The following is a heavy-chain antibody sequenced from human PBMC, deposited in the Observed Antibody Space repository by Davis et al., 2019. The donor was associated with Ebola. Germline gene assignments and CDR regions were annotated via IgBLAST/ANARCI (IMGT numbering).Heavy chain of an antibody. CDR1: VYTFTRYG. V-gene: IGHV1-18*01. CDR3: ARASTVVRENWFDP. D-gene: IGHD4-23*01. CDR2: ISAYNGNT. J-gene: IGHJ5*02. Sequence: SVTVSCKASVYTFTRYGISRVRQAPGQGLEWLGWISAYNGNTNYAQKLQGRVTMTTDTSTSTAYMELRSLRSDDTAVYCCARASTVVRENWFDPWGQGTLVTVSS.